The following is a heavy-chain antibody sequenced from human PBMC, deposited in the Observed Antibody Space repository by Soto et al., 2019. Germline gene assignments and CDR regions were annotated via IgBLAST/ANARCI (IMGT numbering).Heavy chain of an antibody. Sequence: ARSLRLSCPASGFPFSSYAKNWVRHPPWKGLEWVSAISGSGGITFFADSGKGRFTIFSENSKNTLYLQMNSLIAEDTAVYYCAKDRLYTGSSCFDPWGQGT. J-gene: IGHJ5*02. V-gene: IGHV3-23*01. CDR1: GFPFSSYA. CDR2: ISGSGGIT. CDR3: AKDRLYTGSSCFDP. D-gene: IGHD1-26*01.